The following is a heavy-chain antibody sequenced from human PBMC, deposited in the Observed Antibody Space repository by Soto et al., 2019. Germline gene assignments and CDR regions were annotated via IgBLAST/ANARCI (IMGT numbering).Heavy chain of an antibody. CDR2: IIPIFGTA. D-gene: IGHD3-16*01. CDR3: ARGQNGGGWGYYFDY. J-gene: IGHJ4*02. Sequence: QVQLVQSGAEVKKPGSSVKVSCKASGGTFSSYAIDWVRQAPGQGLEWMGGIIPIFGTADYAQKFQGRVTITADESSSTAYMELSSLRSEDTAVYSCARGQNGGGWGYYFDYWGQGTLVTVSS. CDR1: GGTFSSYA. V-gene: IGHV1-69*12.